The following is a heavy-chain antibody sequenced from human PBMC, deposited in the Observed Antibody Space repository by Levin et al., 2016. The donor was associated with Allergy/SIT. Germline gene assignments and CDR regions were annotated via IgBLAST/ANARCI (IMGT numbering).Heavy chain of an antibody. CDR2: IWYDGSNK. CDR3: ARGRAAGAPLGDYYMDV. CDR1: GFTFSSYG. Sequence: GESLKISCAASGFTFSSYGMHWVRQAPGKGLEWVAVIWYDGSNKYYADSVKGRFTISRDNSKNTLYLQMNSLRAEDTAVYYCARGRAAGAPLGDYYMDVWGKGTTVTVSS. D-gene: IGHD3-3*01. V-gene: IGHV3-33*01. J-gene: IGHJ6*03.